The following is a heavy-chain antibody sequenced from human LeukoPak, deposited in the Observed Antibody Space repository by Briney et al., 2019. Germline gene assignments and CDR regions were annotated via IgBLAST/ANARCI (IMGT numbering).Heavy chain of an antibody. J-gene: IGHJ4*02. Sequence: GGSLRLSCAASGFTFSSYGMHWVRQAPGKGLEWVAVISYDGSNKYYADSVKGRFTISRDKSKNTLYLQMNSLRAEDTAVYYCAKADYDSSGYYYYFDYWGQGTLVTVSS. V-gene: IGHV3-30*18. CDR3: AKADYDSSGYYYYFDY. CDR1: GFTFSSYG. CDR2: ISYDGSNK. D-gene: IGHD3-22*01.